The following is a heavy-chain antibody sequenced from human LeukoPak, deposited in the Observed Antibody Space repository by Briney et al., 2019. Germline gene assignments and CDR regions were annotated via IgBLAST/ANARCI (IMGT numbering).Heavy chain of an antibody. CDR3: ATAWSY. D-gene: IGHD2-21*02. J-gene: IGHJ4*02. CDR2: ISPDGSST. CDR1: QFTFKNYW. V-gene: IGHV3-74*01. Sequence: QPGGFLRLSCVASQFTFKNYWMHWVRQAPGRGLVWLSYISPDGSSTRYADSVRGRFTISRDNAKNTLYLQMNSLRAEDTAVYFCATAWSYWGQGTLVTVSS.